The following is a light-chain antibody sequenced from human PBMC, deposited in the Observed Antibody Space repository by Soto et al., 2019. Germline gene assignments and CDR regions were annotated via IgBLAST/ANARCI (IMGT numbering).Light chain of an antibody. Sequence: QSVLTQPRSVSGSPGQSVTTSCTGTSSDVGYYNYVSWYQQQPGTAPKLMIYDVSMRPSGVPDRFSGSKSGNTASLTISGLQAEDEADYYCCSYAGSYTFYVFGTGTKVTVL. CDR3: CSYAGSYTFYV. V-gene: IGLV2-11*01. J-gene: IGLJ1*01. CDR1: SSDVGYYNY. CDR2: DVS.